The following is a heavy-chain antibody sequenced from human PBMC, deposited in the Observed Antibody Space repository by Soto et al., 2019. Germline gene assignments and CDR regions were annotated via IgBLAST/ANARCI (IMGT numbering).Heavy chain of an antibody. D-gene: IGHD3-10*01. CDR1: GGTFSSYT. CDR2: IIPILGIA. Sequence: QVQLVQSGAEVKKPGSSVKVSCKASGGTFSSYTISWVRQAPGQGLEWMGRIIPILGIANYAQKFQGRVKITADKSTSTAYMELRSLRSEDTAVYYCAVVRGGTGFDYWGQGTLVTVSS. CDR3: AVVRGGTGFDY. J-gene: IGHJ4*02. V-gene: IGHV1-69*02.